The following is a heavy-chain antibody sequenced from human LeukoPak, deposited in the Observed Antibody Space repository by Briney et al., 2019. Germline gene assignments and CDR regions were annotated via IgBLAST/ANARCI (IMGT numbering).Heavy chain of an antibody. Sequence: GGSLRLSCAASGFTVSSNYMSWVRQAPEKGLEWVSVIYSGGSTYYTDSVKGRFTISRDNSKNTLYLQMNSLRAEDTAVYYCARGLYSTGWVDYWGQGTLVTVSS. J-gene: IGHJ4*02. CDR1: GFTVSSNY. CDR2: IYSGGST. D-gene: IGHD6-19*01. V-gene: IGHV3-53*01. CDR3: ARGLYSTGWVDY.